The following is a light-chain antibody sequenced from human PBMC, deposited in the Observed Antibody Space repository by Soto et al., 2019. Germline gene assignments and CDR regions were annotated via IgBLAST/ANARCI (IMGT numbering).Light chain of an antibody. CDR3: SSYTGTSYG. CDR2: EVS. CDR1: SSDVGGYNY. J-gene: IGLJ1*01. V-gene: IGLV2-14*01. Sequence: QSALTQPASVSGSPGQSITISCTGTSSDVGGYNYVSWYQQHPGKAPKLMIYEVSNRPSGVSNRFSGSKSGNTASLTISGLQADDEADYFCSSYTGTSYGFATGTKLTVL.